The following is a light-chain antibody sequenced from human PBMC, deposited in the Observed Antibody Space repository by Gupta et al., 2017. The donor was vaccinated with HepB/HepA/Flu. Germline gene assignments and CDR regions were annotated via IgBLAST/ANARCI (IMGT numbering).Light chain of an antibody. V-gene: IGLV3-19*01. CDR2: GKN. J-gene: IGLJ3*02. CDR3: NSLDRSSYHWV. Sequence: SSDLTQDPAVSVALGQTVRITCQGDSLTSYYATWYQQKPGQAPVLVIFGKNNRPSGIPDRFSGSSSGNTASLTITGAQAEDEADYYCNSLDRSSYHWVFGGGTKLTVL. CDR1: SLTSYY.